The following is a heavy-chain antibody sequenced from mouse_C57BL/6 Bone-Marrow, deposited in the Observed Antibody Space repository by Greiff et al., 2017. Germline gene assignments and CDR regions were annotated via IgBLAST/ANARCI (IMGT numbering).Heavy chain of an antibody. J-gene: IGHJ1*03. V-gene: IGHV1-55*01. CDR1: GYTFTSYW. CDR2: IYPGSGST. D-gene: IGHD2-5*01. Sequence: VQLQQPGAELVKPGASVKMSCKASGYTFTSYWITWVKQRPGQGLEWIGDIYPGSGSTNYNEKFKSKVTLTVDTSSSTAYMQLSSLTSEDSAVYYCARGGAYSNFWYFDVWGTGTTVTVSS. CDR3: ARGGAYSNFWYFDV.